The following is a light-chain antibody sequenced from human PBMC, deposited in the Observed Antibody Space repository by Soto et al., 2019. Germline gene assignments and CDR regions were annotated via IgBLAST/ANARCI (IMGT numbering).Light chain of an antibody. CDR2: LEGSGSY. J-gene: IGLJ2*01. CDR1: SGHSSYI. Sequence: QLVLTQSSSASASLGSSVKLTCTLSSGHSSYIIAWHQQQPGKAPRYLMKLEGSGSYNKGSGVPDRFSGSSSGADRYLTISNLPSEDEADYYCEAWDTNTRVFGGGTKVTVL. CDR3: EAWDTNTRV. V-gene: IGLV4-60*03.